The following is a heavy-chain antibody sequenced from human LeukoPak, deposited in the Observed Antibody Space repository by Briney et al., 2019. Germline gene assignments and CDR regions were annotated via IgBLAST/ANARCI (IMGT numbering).Heavy chain of an antibody. Sequence: GESLKISCKGSGYSFTSYWISWVRQMPGKGLEWMGRIGPSDSYTNYSPSFQGHVTISADKSISTAYLQWSSLKASDTAMYYCASTQYYYGSGSPIADFDYWGQGTLVTVSS. CDR2: IGPSDSYT. D-gene: IGHD3-10*01. V-gene: IGHV5-10-1*01. J-gene: IGHJ4*02. CDR1: GYSFTSYW. CDR3: ASTQYYYGSGSPIADFDY.